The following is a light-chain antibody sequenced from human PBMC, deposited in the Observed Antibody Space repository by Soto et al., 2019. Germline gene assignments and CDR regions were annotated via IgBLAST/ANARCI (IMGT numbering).Light chain of an antibody. CDR2: GAS. J-gene: IGKJ1*01. CDR1: QSVSSN. Sequence: EIVMTQSPATLSVSPGERATLSRRASQSVSSNLAWYQQKPGQAPRLLIYGASTRATGIPARFSGSGSATEFTLTISSLQSEDFAVYYCQQYNNWPPWTFGQGTKVDIK. V-gene: IGKV3-15*01. CDR3: QQYNNWPPWT.